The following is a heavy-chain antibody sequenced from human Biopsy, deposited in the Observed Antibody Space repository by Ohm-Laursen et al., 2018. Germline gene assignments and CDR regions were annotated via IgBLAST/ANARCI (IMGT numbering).Heavy chain of an antibody. CDR3: VREPKTGTAEAWYFDL. D-gene: IGHD3-9*01. CDR1: GASVKTSGSF. Sequence: SQTLSLTCSVSGASVKTSGSFWAWIRQRPGKGLEWIGYISYNERTHYNPSLTSRLAISFDTSNNRISLQLRSVSVADTAVYYCVREPKTGTAEAWYFDLWGRGSPVTDPS. V-gene: IGHV4-31*03. CDR2: ISYNERT. J-gene: IGHJ2*01.